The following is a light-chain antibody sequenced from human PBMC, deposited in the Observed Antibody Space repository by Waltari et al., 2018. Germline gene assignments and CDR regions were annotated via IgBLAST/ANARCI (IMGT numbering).Light chain of an antibody. Sequence: DIQMTQSPSSLSASLGDRVTITCQASQDITNYLNWYQQKPGKAPKSLIYDASNLGTGVPSRFSGSGSGRDFTFTISSLQPEDIATYYCQQYDNLPLTFGGGTKVEIK. CDR3: QQYDNLPLT. J-gene: IGKJ4*01. CDR1: QDITNY. CDR2: DAS. V-gene: IGKV1-33*01.